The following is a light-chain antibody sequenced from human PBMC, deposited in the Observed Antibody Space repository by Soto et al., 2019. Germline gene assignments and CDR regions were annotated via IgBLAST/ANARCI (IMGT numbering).Light chain of an antibody. CDR3: QQYKNWLALT. Sequence: EIVMTQSPATLSVSPGERATLSCRASQRVSSSLAWYQQKPGQAPRLLVYDASTRATGVPARFSGSGSGTEFTLTSSSLQSEDSAVYYCQQYKNWLALTFGGGTKVEIK. CDR2: DAS. CDR1: QRVSSS. J-gene: IGKJ4*01. V-gene: IGKV3-15*01.